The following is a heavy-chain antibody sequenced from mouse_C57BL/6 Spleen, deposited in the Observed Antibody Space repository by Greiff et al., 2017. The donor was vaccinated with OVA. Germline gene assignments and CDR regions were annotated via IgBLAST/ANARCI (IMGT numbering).Heavy chain of an antibody. CDR2: IHPNSGST. CDR1: GYTFTSYW. CDR3: ARDGSSIGWDY. D-gene: IGHD1-1*01. J-gene: IGHJ4*01. V-gene: IGHV1-64*01. Sequence: QVQLQQPGAELVKPGASVKLSCKASGYTFTSYWMHWVKQRPGQGLEWIGMIHPNSGSTNYNEKFKSKATLTVDKSSSTAYMQLSSLTSEDSAVYYCARDGSSIGWDYWGQGTSVTVSS.